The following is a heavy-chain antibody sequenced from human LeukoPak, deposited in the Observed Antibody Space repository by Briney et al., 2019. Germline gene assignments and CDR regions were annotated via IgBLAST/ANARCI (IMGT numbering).Heavy chain of an antibody. V-gene: IGHV4-61*01. CDR1: GGSVSSGSYY. CDR2: IYYSGST. CDR3: ARDRRDGYNYYFDY. Sequence: SSETLSLTCTVSGGSVSSGSYYWSWIRQPPGKGLERIGYIYYSGSTNYNPSLKSRVTISVDTSKNQFSLELSSVTAADTAVYYCARDRRDGYNYYFDYWGQGTLVTVSS. D-gene: IGHD5-24*01. J-gene: IGHJ4*02.